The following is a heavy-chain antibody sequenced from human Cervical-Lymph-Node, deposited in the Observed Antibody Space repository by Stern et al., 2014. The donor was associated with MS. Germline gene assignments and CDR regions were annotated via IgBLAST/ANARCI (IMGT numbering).Heavy chain of an antibody. CDR1: GFTFSTYN. Sequence: EVQVVEYGGGLVKPGGSLRLSCGGYGFTFSTYNMNWVRQAPGKGLEWVSSITHSGAYKHYADSLKGRFTISRDNAKNSVYLHLNSLRAEDTAVYYCARDSHFAMDVWGQGTTVTVSS. V-gene: IGHV3-21*01. CDR2: ITHSGAYK. CDR3: ARDSHFAMDV. J-gene: IGHJ6*02.